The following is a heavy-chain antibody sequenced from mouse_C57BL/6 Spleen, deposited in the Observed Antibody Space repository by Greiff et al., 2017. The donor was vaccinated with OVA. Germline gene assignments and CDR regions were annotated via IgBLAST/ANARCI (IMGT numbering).Heavy chain of an antibody. D-gene: IGHD1-1*01. J-gene: IGHJ3*01. CDR1: GYTFTSYW. CDR3: ARGGTTVVGEFAY. V-gene: IGHV1-64*01. Sequence: QVQLQQPGAELVKPGASVKLSCKASGYTFTSYWMHWVKQRPGQGLEWIGMIHPNSGSTNYNEKFKSKATLTVDKSSSTAYMQLSSLTSEDSAVYYCARGGTTVVGEFAYWGQGTLVTVSA. CDR2: IHPNSGST.